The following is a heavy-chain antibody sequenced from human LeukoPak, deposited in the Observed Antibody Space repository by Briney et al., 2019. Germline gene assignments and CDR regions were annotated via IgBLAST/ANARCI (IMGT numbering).Heavy chain of an antibody. D-gene: IGHD5-24*01. CDR1: GGSFSGYY. CDR3: ARVGIEMATMFSSWRVGDAFDI. J-gene: IGHJ3*02. CDR2: INHSGST. V-gene: IGHV4-34*01. Sequence: SETLSLTCAVYGGSFSGYYWSWIRQPPGKGLEWIGEINHSGSTNYNPSLKSRVTISVDTSKNQFSLKLSSVTAADTAVYYCARVGIEMATMFSSWRVGDAFDIWGQGTMVTVSS.